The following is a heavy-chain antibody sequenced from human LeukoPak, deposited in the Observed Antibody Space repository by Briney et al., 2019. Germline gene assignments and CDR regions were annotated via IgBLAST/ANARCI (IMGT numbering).Heavy chain of an antibody. CDR3: ARVGYYDSSGYDDDFDY. Sequence: GGSLRLSCAASGFTFSSYSMNWVRQASGKGLEWVSSISSSSSYIYYADSVKGRFTISRDNAKNSLYLQMNSLRAEDTAVYYCARVGYYDSSGYDDDFDYWGQGTLVTVSS. CDR2: ISSSSSYI. CDR1: GFTFSSYS. D-gene: IGHD3-22*01. V-gene: IGHV3-21*01. J-gene: IGHJ4*02.